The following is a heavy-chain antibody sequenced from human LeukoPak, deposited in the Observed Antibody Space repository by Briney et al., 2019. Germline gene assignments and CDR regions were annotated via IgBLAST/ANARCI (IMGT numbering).Heavy chain of an antibody. Sequence: GGSLRLSCAASGFTVSSNYMSWVRQAPGKGLEWVSVIYSGGSTYYADSVKGRFTISRDNSKNTLYLQMNSLRAEDTAVYYCAREPRVGATLFNYYGMDVWGQGTTVTVSS. V-gene: IGHV3-66*02. CDR3: AREPRVGATLFNYYGMDV. CDR2: IYSGGST. D-gene: IGHD1-26*01. CDR1: GFTVSSNY. J-gene: IGHJ6*02.